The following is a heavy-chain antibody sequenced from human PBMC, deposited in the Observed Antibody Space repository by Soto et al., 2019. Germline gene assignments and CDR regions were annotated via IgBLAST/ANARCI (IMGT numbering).Heavy chain of an antibody. J-gene: IGHJ4*02. D-gene: IGHD3-16*02. CDR2: IYYSGST. CDR3: ARVFYDYVWGSYRYYYFDY. CDR1: GGSISSGGYY. V-gene: IGHV4-31*03. Sequence: SETLSLTCTVSGGSISSGGYYWSWIRQHPGKGLEWIGYIYYSGSTYYNPSLKSRVTISVDTSKNQFSLKLSSVTAADTAVYYCARVFYDYVWGSYRYYYFDYWGQGTLVTVSS.